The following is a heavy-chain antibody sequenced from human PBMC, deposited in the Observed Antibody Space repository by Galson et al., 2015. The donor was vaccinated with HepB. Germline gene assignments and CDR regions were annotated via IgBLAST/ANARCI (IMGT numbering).Heavy chain of an antibody. CDR2: IKSNTEGGTR. D-gene: IGHD4-17*01. CDR1: GFVFTNAW. J-gene: IGHJ6*02. CDR3: TTRYGDDAEFHYYGVGA. Sequence: SLRLSCAAYGFVFTNAWMTWVRQAPGKGLEWVGRIKSNTEGGTRDYAAPVKGRFTISRDDSKKTVTLQMDRLKTEDTAVYYCTTRYGDDAEFHYYGVGAWGQGTTVTVSS. V-gene: IGHV3-15*01.